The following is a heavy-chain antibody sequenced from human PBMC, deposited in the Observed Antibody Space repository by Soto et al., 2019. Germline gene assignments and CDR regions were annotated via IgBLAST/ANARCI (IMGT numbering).Heavy chain of an antibody. D-gene: IGHD3-22*01. Sequence: GASVKVSCKASGYTFTSYYMHWVRQAPGQGLEGMGIINPSGGSTSYAQKFQGRVTMTRDTSTSTVYMELSSLRSEDTAVYYCAREDTSYYYDSSLPPGMDVWGQGTTVTVSS. CDR2: INPSGGST. CDR1: GYTFTSYY. J-gene: IGHJ6*02. CDR3: AREDTSYYYDSSLPPGMDV. V-gene: IGHV1-46*01.